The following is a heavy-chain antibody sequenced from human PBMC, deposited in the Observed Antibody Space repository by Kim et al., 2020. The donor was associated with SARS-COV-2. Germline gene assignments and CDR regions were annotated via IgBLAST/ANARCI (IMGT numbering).Heavy chain of an antibody. V-gene: IGHV3-21*01. CDR1: GFTFSSYS. CDR2: ISSSSSYI. J-gene: IGHJ6*02. Sequence: GGSLRLSCAASGFTFSSYSMNWVRQAPGKGLEWVSSISSSSSYIYYADSVKGRFTISRDNAKNSLYLQMNSLRAEDTAVYYCARIYYDSSGPYYYGMDVWGQGPTVTVSS. CDR3: ARIYYDSSGPYYYGMDV. D-gene: IGHD3-22*01.